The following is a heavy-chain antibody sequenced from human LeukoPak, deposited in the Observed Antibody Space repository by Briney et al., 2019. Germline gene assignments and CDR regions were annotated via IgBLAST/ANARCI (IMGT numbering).Heavy chain of an antibody. CDR1: GFTFSNCG. J-gene: IGHJ4*02. V-gene: IGHV3-30*18. Sequence: GGSLRLSCAASGFTFSNCGMHWVRQAPGKGLEWVAVISYDGSNKYYADSVKGRFITSRDNSKNTLYLQMNSLRVEDTAVHYCAKSKYYYDSSGYLNYFDYWGQGTLVTVSS. CDR3: AKSKYYYDSSGYLNYFDY. D-gene: IGHD3-22*01. CDR2: ISYDGSNK.